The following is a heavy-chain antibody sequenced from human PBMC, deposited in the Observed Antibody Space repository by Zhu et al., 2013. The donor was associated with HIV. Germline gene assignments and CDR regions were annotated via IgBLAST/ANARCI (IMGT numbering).Heavy chain of an antibody. Sequence: QVQMVQSGAEVKKPGSSVKVSCRASGGTFSSYAITWVRQAPGQGLEWMGGIIPIFGTANYAQKFQGRVTITADESTSTAYMELSSLRSEDTAVYYCALPGTRNNWNYVGGSRFDYWGQGTLVTVSS. V-gene: IGHV1-69*01. CDR3: ALPGTRNNWNYVGGSRFDY. D-gene: IGHD1-7*01. CDR1: GGTFSSYA. CDR2: IIPIFGTA. J-gene: IGHJ4*02.